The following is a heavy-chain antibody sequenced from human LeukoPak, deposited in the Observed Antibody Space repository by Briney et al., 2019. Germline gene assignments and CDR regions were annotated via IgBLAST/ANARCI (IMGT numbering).Heavy chain of an antibody. V-gene: IGHV4-30-2*01. Sequence: PSQTLSLTCAVSGGSISSGGYSWSWIRQPPGKGLEWIGYIYHSGSTYYNPSLKSRVTISVDRSKNQFSLKLSSVTAADTAVYYCARVMPYSGSYYASPVGVVPQYFDYWGQGTLVTVSS. J-gene: IGHJ4*02. CDR3: ARVMPYSGSYYASPVGVVPQYFDY. CDR2: IYHSGST. D-gene: IGHD1-26*01. CDR1: GGSISSGGYS.